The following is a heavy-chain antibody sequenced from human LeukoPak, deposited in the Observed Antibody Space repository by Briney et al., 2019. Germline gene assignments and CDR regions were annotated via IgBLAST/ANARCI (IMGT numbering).Heavy chain of an antibody. CDR1: GFTFSSYN. CDR2: ISTSSSYI. D-gene: IGHD3-10*01. J-gene: IGHJ4*02. CDR3: ARGLGWGTLVRGVIIDY. V-gene: IGHV3-21*01. Sequence: GGSLRLSCAASGFTFSSYNMKWVRQAPGKGLEWVSSISTSSSYIYYADSVKGRFTISRDNAKNSLYLQMNSLRAEDTAVYYCARGLGWGTLVRGVIIDYWGQGTLVTVSS.